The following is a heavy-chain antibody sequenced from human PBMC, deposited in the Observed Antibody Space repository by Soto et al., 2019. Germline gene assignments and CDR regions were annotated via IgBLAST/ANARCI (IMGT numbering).Heavy chain of an antibody. V-gene: IGHV4-38-2*02. CDR3: SRDLDFWSGSGPYFYGMDV. J-gene: IGHJ6*02. D-gene: IGHD3-3*01. CDR2: IYHSGST. CDR1: GYSISSCYY. Sequence: PAETLSLTCAVSGYSISSCYYWGWIRQPPGKGLEWIGSIYHSGSTYYNPSLKSRVTISVDTSKNQFSLKLSSVTAADTAVYYCSRDLDFWSGSGPYFYGMDVWGQGTTVTVSS.